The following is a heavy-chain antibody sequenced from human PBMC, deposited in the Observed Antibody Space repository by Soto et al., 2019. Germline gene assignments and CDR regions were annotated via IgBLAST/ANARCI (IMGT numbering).Heavy chain of an antibody. D-gene: IGHD3-10*01. CDR2: IWYDGSNK. CDR1: GFTFSSYG. CDR3: ARDYYGSGSSASYYYYGMDV. V-gene: IGHV3-33*01. J-gene: IGHJ6*02. Sequence: PGGSLRLSCAASGFTFSSYGMHWVRQAPGKGLEWVAVIWYDGSNKYYADSVKGRFTISRDNSKNTLYLQMNSLRAEDTAVYYCARDYYGSGSSASYYYYGMDVWGQGTTVTVSS.